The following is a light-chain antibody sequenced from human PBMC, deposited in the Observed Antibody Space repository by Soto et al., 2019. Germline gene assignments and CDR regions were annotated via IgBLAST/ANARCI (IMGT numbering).Light chain of an antibody. CDR2: GAS. CDR1: QSVIRRS. J-gene: IGKJ4*01. V-gene: IGKV3-20*01. Sequence: EIVLTQSPGTLSLSPGERATLSCRASQSVIRRSLAWYQHKPGQAPRLLISGASSRATGIPDRFSGSGSGTGFTLTISRLETEDSAVYYCQQYGSSPPTVGGGTQVAIK. CDR3: QQYGSSPPT.